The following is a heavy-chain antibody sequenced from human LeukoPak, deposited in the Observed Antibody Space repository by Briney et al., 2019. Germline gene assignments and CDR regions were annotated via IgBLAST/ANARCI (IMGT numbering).Heavy chain of an antibody. CDR2: IWYDGSIQ. J-gene: IGHJ4*02. V-gene: IGHV3-33*08. CDR3: ARAGYCSGGSCYGSDY. CDR1: GFTFSRYW. Sequence: GGSLRLSCAASGFTFSRYWMHWVRQAPGKGLEWVAAIWYDGSIQYYVDSVKGRFIISRDNSKTTLYLQMDSLRAEDTPVYYCARAGYCSGGSCYGSDYWGQGTLVSVSS. D-gene: IGHD2-15*01.